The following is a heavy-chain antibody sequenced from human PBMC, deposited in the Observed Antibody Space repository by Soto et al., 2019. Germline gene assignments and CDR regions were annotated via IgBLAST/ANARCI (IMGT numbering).Heavy chain of an antibody. D-gene: IGHD6-6*01. CDR3: ARGSGIAARPEDTAPYYYYMDV. V-gene: IGHV1-2*04. J-gene: IGHJ6*03. CDR2: INPNSGGT. Sequence: ASVKVSCKASGYTFTGYYMHWVRQAPGQGLEWMGWINPNSGGTNYAQKFQGWVTMTRDTSISTAYMELSRLGSDDTAVYYCARGSGIAARPEDTAPYYYYMDVRGKGTTVTVSS. CDR1: GYTFTGYY.